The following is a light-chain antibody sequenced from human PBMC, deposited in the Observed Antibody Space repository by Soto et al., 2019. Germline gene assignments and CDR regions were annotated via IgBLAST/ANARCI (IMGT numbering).Light chain of an antibody. V-gene: IGLV2-14*01. CDR1: SSDVGGYNY. CDR3: SSYTSSSTLV. CDR2: EVS. J-gene: IGLJ3*02. Sequence: QSALTQPASASGAPGQSITISCTGTSSDVGGYNYVSWYQQHPGKAPKLMIYEVSNRPSGVSNRFAGYKSGNTASLTISGLQAEDEDDYYCSSYTSSSTLVFGGGTKVTVL.